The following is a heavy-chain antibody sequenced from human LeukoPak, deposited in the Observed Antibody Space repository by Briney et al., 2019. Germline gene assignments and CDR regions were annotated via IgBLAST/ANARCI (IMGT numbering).Heavy chain of an antibody. Sequence: PSETLSLTCTVSGGSISSYYWSWIRQPPGKGLEGIGYIYYSGSTNYNPSLKSRVTISVDTSKNQFSLKLSSVTAADTAVYYCAREELTTLSGADAFDIWGQGTMVTVSS. J-gene: IGHJ3*02. CDR1: GGSISSYY. V-gene: IGHV4-59*01. CDR3: AREELTTLSGADAFDI. D-gene: IGHD4-11*01. CDR2: IYYSGST.